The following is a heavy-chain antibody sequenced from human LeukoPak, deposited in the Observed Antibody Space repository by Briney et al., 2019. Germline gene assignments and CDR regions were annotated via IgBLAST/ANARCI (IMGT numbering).Heavy chain of an antibody. J-gene: IGHJ6*03. CDR2: VDHTGST. CDR3: ARGRVSSSTWYSTYYCYFYMDV. Sequence: SETLSLTCSVSDDSITMYYWTWIRQPPGKGLEWIGYVDHTGSTNFNPSLNGRVSISRDTTKNLFSLRLRSVTAADTAVYFCARGRVSSSTWYSTYYCYFYMDVWGKGTTVTVSS. D-gene: IGHD1-1*01. CDR1: DDSITMYY. V-gene: IGHV4-59*01.